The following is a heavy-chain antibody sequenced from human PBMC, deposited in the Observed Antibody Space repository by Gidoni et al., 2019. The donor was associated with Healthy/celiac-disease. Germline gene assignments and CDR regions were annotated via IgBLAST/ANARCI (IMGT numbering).Heavy chain of an antibody. CDR1: GFTFSSYA. V-gene: IGHV3-23*01. CDR2: IRCSGGST. CDR3: AKGPWVAFEI. Sequence: EVQLLESGGGLVQPGGALRLSCAASGFTFSSYAMSCVRKAPGKGLELVSAIRCSGGSTDYAHSVNDRFTISRDNSKNTLYLQMNSLGAEDTAVYYFAKGPWVAFEIWVQGTMVTVSS. J-gene: IGHJ3*02.